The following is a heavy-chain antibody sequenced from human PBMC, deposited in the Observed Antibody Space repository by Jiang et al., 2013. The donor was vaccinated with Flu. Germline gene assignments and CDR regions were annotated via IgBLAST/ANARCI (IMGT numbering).Heavy chain of an antibody. J-gene: IGHJ1*01. CDR2: SRNKANNFTT. D-gene: IGHD3/OR15-3a*01. CDR1: GFSFSDHY. Sequence: VQLVESGGGLVQPGGSLRLSCAASGFSFSDHYMDWVRQAPGKGLEWVGRSRNKANNFTTVYAPSVKGRFSISRDESNNALFLKMNSLKTEDTAVYYCTRGRQFGRWGQGTLVTVSS. V-gene: IGHV3-72*01. CDR3: TRGRQFGR.